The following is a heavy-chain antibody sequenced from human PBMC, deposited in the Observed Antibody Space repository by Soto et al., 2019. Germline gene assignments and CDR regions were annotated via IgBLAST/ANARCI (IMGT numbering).Heavy chain of an antibody. CDR2: IYNSGST. J-gene: IGHJ6*02. CDR3: ARDRYGDSYYYYYGMNV. V-gene: IGHV4-31*03. D-gene: IGHD4-17*01. CDR1: GGSISSGGYY. Sequence: SETLSLTCTVSGGSISSGGYYWSWIRQHPEKGLEWIGYIYNSGSTYYNPSLKNRVNISVDTSKNLFSLKLSSVTAADTAVYYCARDRYGDSYYYYYGMNVWGQGTTVTVSS.